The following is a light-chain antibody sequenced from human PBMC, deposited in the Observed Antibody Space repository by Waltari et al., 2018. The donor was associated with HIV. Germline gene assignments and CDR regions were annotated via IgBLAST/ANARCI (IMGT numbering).Light chain of an antibody. CDR1: SSDVGGYNY. Sequence: QSALTQPASVSGSPGQSITISCTGTSSDVGGYNYVSCYQPHPGKAPKLMIYDVSKRRSWVAHRFSGSKSGTTASLTISGLQAEDEADYYCCSYAGSSTYVFGTGTKVTVL. CDR2: DVS. CDR3: CSYAGSSTYV. V-gene: IGLV2-23*02. J-gene: IGLJ1*01.